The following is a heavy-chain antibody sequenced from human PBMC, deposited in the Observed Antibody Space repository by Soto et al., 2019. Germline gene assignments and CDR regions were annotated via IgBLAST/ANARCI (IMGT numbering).Heavy chain of an antibody. D-gene: IGHD6-19*01. J-gene: IGHJ2*01. CDR3: ARSAAVAGDWYFDL. CDR1: GFTVSSNY. CDR2: IYSGGST. Sequence: EVQLVESGGGLIQPGGSLRLSCAASGFTVSSNYMSWVRQAPGKGLEWVSVIYSGGSTYYADSVKGRFTISTDNSKNTLYLQMNSLRAEDTAVYYCARSAAVAGDWYFDLWGRGTLVTVSS. V-gene: IGHV3-53*01.